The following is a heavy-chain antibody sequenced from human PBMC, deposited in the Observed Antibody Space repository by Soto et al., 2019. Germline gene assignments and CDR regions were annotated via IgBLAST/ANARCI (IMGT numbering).Heavy chain of an antibody. V-gene: IGHV3-23*01. CDR3: AKKERSGGYYYCYGMDV. D-gene: IGHD1-26*01. CDR2: ISGSGGST. J-gene: IGHJ6*02. CDR1: GFTFNSYA. Sequence: GWSLNLFCGVSGFTFNSYAMRCVRQAPGKGLEWVSAISGSGGSTYYADSVKGRFTISRDNSKNTLYLQMKSLRAEDTAVYYCAKKERSGGYYYCYGMDVCGQGTTVTVSS.